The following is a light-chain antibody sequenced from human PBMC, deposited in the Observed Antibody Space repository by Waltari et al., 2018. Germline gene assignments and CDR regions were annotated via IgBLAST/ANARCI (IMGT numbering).Light chain of an antibody. Sequence: SYDSTQPPSASVALGQSARITRGGNKHGGKDVPWYQQNPGQAPPLVLYRAKSRPSRVPGRFSGSNSENTATLTIAGAQGADEADYYCQVWDSSTAVFGGGTQLTVL. J-gene: IGLJ7*01. CDR3: QVWDSSTAV. CDR2: RAK. CDR1: KHGGKD. V-gene: IGLV3-9*01.